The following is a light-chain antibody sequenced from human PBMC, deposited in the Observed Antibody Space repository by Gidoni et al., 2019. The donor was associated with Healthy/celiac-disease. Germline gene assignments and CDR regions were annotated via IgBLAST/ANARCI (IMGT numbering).Light chain of an antibody. CDR1: QSVSSSY. CDR3: QQYGSSPPLFT. CDR2: GAS. V-gene: IGKV3-20*01. J-gene: IGKJ3*01. Sequence: EIVLTQSPGTLSLSPGERATLSCRASQSVSSSYLAWYQQKPGQAPRLLIYGASSRATGIPDRFSGSGSGTDFTLTISRLDPEDFAVYYCQQYGSSPPLFTFXPXTKVDIK.